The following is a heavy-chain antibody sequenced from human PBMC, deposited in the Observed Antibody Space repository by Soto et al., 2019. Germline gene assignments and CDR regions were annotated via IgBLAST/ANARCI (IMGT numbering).Heavy chain of an antibody. D-gene: IGHD5-12*01. CDR2: ISYDGSNK. CDR3: AKDSGGYETIYYFDY. J-gene: IGHJ4*02. V-gene: IGHV3-30*18. Sequence: QVQLVESGGGVVQPGRSLRLSCAASGFTFSSYGMHWVRQAPGKGLEWVAVISYDGSNKYYADSVKGRFTISRDNSKNTLYLQMNSLRAEDTAVYYCAKDSGGYETIYYFDYWGQGTLVTVSS. CDR1: GFTFSSYG.